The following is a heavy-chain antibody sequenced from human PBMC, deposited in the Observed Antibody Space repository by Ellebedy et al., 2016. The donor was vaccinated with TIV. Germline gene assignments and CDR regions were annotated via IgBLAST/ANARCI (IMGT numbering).Heavy chain of an antibody. Sequence: GESLKISXAASGFTFSSYSMNWVRQAPGKGLEWVSYISSSSSTIYYADSVKGRFTISRDNTKSSLYLQMNSLRDEDTAVYYCARGYCPDSTCIPTADLWGQGTQVTVSS. CDR2: ISSSSSTI. CDR1: GFTFSSYS. CDR3: ARGYCPDSTCIPTADL. V-gene: IGHV3-48*02. D-gene: IGHD1-1*01. J-gene: IGHJ4*02.